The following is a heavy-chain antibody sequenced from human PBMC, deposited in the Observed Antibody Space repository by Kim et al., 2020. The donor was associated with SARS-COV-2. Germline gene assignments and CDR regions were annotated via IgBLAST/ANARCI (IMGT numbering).Heavy chain of an antibody. V-gene: IGHV4-4*07. CDR2: IYTSGST. CDR1: GGSISSYY. D-gene: IGHD2-15*01. J-gene: IGHJ4*02. Sequence: SETLSLTCTVSGGSISSYYWSWIRQPAGKGLEWIGRIYTSGSTNYNPSLKSRVTISVETSKNQFSLKLSSVTAADTAVYYCARVAEDPSLVGAARETRRGYFDYWVQGTRVTVSS. CDR3: ARVAEDPSLVGAARETRRGYFDY.